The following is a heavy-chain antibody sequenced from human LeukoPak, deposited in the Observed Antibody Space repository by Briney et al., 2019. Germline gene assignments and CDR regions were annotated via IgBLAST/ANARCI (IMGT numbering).Heavy chain of an antibody. CDR2: ISSTSSAI. Sequence: GGSLSLSCTASGFTFSTYTMTWVRQAPGKGLEWISYISSTSSAIHYADSVKGRFSISRDNAKNSLFLQMDSLRDGDTAVYYCARDGDYYSLYFDYWGQGTLVTVSS. CDR1: GFTFSTYT. J-gene: IGHJ4*02. V-gene: IGHV3-48*02. CDR3: ARDGDYYSLYFDY. D-gene: IGHD2-21*02.